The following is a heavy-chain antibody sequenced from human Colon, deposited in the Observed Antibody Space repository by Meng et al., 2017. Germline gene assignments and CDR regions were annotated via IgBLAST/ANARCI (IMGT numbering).Heavy chain of an antibody. D-gene: IGHD2-15*01. CDR2: ISGYNGNT. V-gene: IGHV1-18*01. Sequence: HVQLVQSGAEVKKPGASVKVSGKASGFTFASFGFSWVRQAPGQGLEWMGWISGYNGNTNYAQKVQDRVTMTTDTSTTTAYMELRSLRSDDTAVYYCARTPMRRGIEYFQHWGQGTLVTVSS. CDR1: GFTFASFG. J-gene: IGHJ1*01. CDR3: ARTPMRRGIEYFQH.